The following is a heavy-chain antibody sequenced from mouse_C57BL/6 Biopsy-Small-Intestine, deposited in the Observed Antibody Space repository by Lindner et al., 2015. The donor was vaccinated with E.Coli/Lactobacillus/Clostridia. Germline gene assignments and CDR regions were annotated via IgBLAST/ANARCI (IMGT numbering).Heavy chain of an antibody. CDR2: INPYYGST. D-gene: IGHD2-3*01. CDR3: ARLYDGYRLFAY. CDR1: GYSFTGYN. Sequence: VQLQESGAELVKPGASVKISCKASGYSFTGYNMNWVKQGHGKSLEWIGNINPYYGSTSYNQKFKGKATLTVDKSSSTAYMQLNSLTSEDSAVYYCARLYDGYRLFAYWGQGTLVTVSA. J-gene: IGHJ3*01. V-gene: IGHV1-39*01.